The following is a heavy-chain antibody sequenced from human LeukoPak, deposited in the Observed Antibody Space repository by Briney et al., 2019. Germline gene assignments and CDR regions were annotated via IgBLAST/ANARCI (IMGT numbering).Heavy chain of an antibody. CDR2: TNEAGGDK. J-gene: IGHJ4*02. CDR3: AIATTGRGAFGS. V-gene: IGHV3-7*01. Sequence: GGSLRLSCAASGFTLSDFWMSWVRQAPGKGLECVASTNEAGGDKLYVDSVKGRFTISRDNSKNSLSLQMNSLTAEDTAIYYCAIATTGRGAFGSWGQGTLVSVSS. D-gene: IGHD1-1*01. CDR1: GFTLSDFW.